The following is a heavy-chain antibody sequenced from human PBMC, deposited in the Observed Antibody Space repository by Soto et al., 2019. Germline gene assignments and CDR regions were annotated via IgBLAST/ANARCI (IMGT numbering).Heavy chain of an antibody. CDR3: ARDVPHGNFAS. J-gene: IGHJ1*01. D-gene: IGHD3-9*01. V-gene: IGHV3-21*01. CDR1: GFSFSTYS. Sequence: GGSLRLSCAASGFSFSTYSMNWVRQAPGKGLEWVSSIIGSSSYIFYADSVKGRFTISRDNAKNSLFLQMNSLRAEDTAVYYCARDVPHGNFASWGQGTQVTGSS. CDR2: IIGSSSYI.